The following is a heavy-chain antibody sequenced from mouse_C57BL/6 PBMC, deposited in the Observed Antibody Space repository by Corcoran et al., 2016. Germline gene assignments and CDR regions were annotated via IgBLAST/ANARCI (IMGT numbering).Heavy chain of an antibody. CDR1: GYSITSGYY. J-gene: IGHJ4*01. V-gene: IGHV3-6*01. CDR3: ARDHYYAMDY. CDR2: ISYDGSN. Sequence: DVQLQESGPGLVKPSQSLSLTCSLTGYSITSGYYWNWIRQFPGNKLEWMGYISYDGSNNYNPSLKNRISITRDTSKNQFFLKLNSVSTEDTATYYCARDHYYAMDYWGQGTSVTVSS.